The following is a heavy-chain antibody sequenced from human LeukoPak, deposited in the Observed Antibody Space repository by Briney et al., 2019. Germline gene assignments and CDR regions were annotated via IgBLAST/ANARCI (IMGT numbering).Heavy chain of an antibody. D-gene: IGHD3-9*01. CDR2: INWNGGSK. J-gene: IGHJ6*02. V-gene: IGHV3-20*04. Sequence: GGSLRLSCAASGFTFDDYGMSWVRQAPGKGLEWVSGINWNGGSKDYADCVKGRFTISRDNSKNTLYLQMNSLRAEDTAVYYCASRYDILTGYYYYGMDVWGQGTTVTVSS. CDR3: ASRYDILTGYYYYGMDV. CDR1: GFTFDDYG.